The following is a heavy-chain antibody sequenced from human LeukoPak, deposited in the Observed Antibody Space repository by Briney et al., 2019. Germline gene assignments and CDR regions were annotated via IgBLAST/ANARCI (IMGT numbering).Heavy chain of an antibody. CDR1: RFTFSNYY. CDR2: INKDGSEK. CDR3: ARDKVTY. J-gene: IGHJ4*02. V-gene: IGHV3-7*01. Sequence: PGGSLRLSCAASRFTFSNYYMSWVRQAPGKGLEWVAHINKDGSEKYYVDSVKGRFTISRDNAKNSLYLQMNSLRVEDTAVYYCARDKVTYWGRGTLVTVSS.